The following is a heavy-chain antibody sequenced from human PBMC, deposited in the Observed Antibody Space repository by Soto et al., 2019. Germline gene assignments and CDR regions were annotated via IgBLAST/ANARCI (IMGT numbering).Heavy chain of an antibody. J-gene: IGHJ4*02. CDR2: IIPILGIA. CDR1: GCTFSSYT. Sequence: QVPLVQSGAEVKKPGSSVKVSCKASGCTFSSYTISRVRQAPGQGLEWMGRIIPILGIANYAQKFQGRVTITADKSTSTAYMELSSLRSEDTAVYYCASVGYSSSWYVDYWGQGTLVTVSS. V-gene: IGHV1-69*02. CDR3: ASVGYSSSWYVDY. D-gene: IGHD6-13*01.